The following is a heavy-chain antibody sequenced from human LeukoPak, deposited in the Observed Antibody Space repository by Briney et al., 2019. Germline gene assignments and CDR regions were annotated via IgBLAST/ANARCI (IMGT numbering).Heavy chain of an antibody. CDR2: ISAYNGNT. D-gene: IGHD2-8*01. CDR1: GYSFTSYG. CDR3: ARDGCTNGVCYFYYFDY. Sequence: AASVKVSCKASGYSFTSYGIRWVREAPGQGLEWMAWISAYNGNTNYAQKLQGRVTMTTDTSTSTAYMELRSLRSDDTAVYYCARDGCTNGVCYFYYFDYWGQGTLVTVSS. J-gene: IGHJ4*02. V-gene: IGHV1-18*01.